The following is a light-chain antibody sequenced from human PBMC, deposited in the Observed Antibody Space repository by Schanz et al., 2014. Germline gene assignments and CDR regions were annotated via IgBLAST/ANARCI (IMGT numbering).Light chain of an antibody. CDR1: TSDVGGYDY. Sequence: QSALTQPASVSGSPGQSITISCAGTTSDVGGYDYVSWYQQHPGKAPKLMIYDVSNRPSGVSHRFSGSKSGTTASLTISDLQAEDEADYYCSSHTNTGLVFGGGTKLTVL. CDR3: SSHTNTGLV. J-gene: IGLJ2*01. CDR2: DVS. V-gene: IGLV2-14*01.